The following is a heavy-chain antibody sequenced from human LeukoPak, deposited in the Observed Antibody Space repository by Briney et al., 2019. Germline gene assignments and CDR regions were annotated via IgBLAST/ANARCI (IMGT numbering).Heavy chain of an antibody. V-gene: IGHV3-33*01. CDR2: IWYDGSNK. CDR3: ARRALRYCSSTSCPAQYYGVDV. D-gene: IGHD2-2*01. CDR1: GFTFSSYG. Sequence: GGSLRLSCAASGFTFSSYGMHWVRQAPGKGLEWVAVIWYDGSNKYYADSVKGRFTISRDNSKNTLYLQMNSLRAEDTAVYYCARRALRYCSSTSCPAQYYGVDVWGKGTTVTVSS. J-gene: IGHJ6*04.